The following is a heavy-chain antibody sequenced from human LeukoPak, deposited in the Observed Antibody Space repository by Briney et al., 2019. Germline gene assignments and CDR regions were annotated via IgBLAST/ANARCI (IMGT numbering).Heavy chain of an antibody. J-gene: IGHJ4*02. D-gene: IGHD6-6*01. CDR3: ARDSSSYYFDY. CDR1: GFIVTSNH. CDR2: IYTGGTT. V-gene: IGHV3-66*01. Sequence: GGSLRLSCAASGFIVTSNHMNWVRQAPGKGLEWVSIIYTGGTTNYADSLNDRFTISRDDSINTLYLQMNSLRAEDTAVYYCARDSSSYYFDYWGQGTLVTVSS.